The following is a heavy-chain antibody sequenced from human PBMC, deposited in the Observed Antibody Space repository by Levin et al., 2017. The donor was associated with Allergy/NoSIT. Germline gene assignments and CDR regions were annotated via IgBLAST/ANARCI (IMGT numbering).Heavy chain of an antibody. CDR2: IDWTGGSA. D-gene: IGHD3-22*01. Sequence: PGGSLRLSCAASGFTFDDYGMSWVRQAPGKGLEWVSGIDWTGGSAAYADSVKGRFTISRDNAKNSLYLQMNSLRAEDTALYYCARLPYDNSGYDFSGFDYWGQGTVVTVSS. CDR3: ARLPYDNSGYDFSGFDY. J-gene: IGHJ4*02. CDR1: GFTFDDYG. V-gene: IGHV3-20*04.